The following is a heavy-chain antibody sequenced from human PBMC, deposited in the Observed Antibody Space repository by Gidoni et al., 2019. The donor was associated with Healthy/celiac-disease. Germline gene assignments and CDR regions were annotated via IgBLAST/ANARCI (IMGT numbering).Heavy chain of an antibody. Sequence: QVQLVQSAAAVKKPGASVKVSCTASGYTFTGYYLHWVRQAPGQGLEWMGWINPNSGGTNYAQKFQGWVTMTRDTSISTAYMELSRLRSDDTAVYYCARWYSSGWYYFDYWGQGTLVTVSS. CDR1: GYTFTGYY. J-gene: IGHJ4*02. D-gene: IGHD6-19*01. V-gene: IGHV1-2*04. CDR2: INPNSGGT. CDR3: ARWYSSGWYYFDY.